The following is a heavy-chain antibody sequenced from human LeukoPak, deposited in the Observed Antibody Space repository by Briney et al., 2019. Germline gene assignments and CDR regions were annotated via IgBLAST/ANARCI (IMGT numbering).Heavy chain of an antibody. J-gene: IGHJ4*02. Sequence: GGSLRLSCAASGFTFSDAWMNWVRQAPGRGLEWVGRIKSETDGGTTNYAAPVKGRFSISRDDSKNTLYLQMNSLKTEDTAMYYCTTAPTVTDYWGQGTLVTVSS. CDR2: IKSETDGGTT. V-gene: IGHV3-15*01. CDR1: GFTFSDAW. CDR3: TTAPTVTDY. D-gene: IGHD4-17*01.